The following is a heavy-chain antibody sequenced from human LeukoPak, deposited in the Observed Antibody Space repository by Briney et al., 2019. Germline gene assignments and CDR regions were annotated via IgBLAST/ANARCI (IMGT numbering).Heavy chain of an antibody. V-gene: IGHV4-34*01. CDR2: INHSGST. D-gene: IGHD6-13*01. CDR3: ARGLGSSSWYGGDAFDI. Sequence: NPSETLSLTCAVYGGSFSGYYWSWIRQPPGKGLEWIGEINHSGSTNYNPSLKSRVTISVDTSKNQFSLKLSSVTAADTAVYYCARGLGSSSWYGGDAFDIWGQGTMVTVSS. CDR1: GGSFSGYY. J-gene: IGHJ3*02.